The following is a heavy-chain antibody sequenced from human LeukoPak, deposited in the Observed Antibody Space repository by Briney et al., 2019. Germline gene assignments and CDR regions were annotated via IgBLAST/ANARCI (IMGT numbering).Heavy chain of an antibody. CDR2: INPNSGGT. D-gene: IGHD3-22*01. J-gene: IGHJ3*02. CDR1: GGTFSSYA. CDR3: ARIRGAMDYYDSSGYYSDAFDI. Sequence: ASVKVSCKASGGTFSSYAISWVRQAPGQGLEWMGWINPNSGGTNYAQKFQGRVTMTRDTSISTAYMELSRLRSDDTAVYYCARIRGAMDYYDSSGYYSDAFDIWGQGTMVTVSS. V-gene: IGHV1-2*02.